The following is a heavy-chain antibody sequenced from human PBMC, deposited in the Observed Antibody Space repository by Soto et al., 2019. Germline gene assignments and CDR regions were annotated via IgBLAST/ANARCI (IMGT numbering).Heavy chain of an antibody. CDR2: ISIYNGNT. Sequence: QVQLVQSGAEVKKPGASVKVSCKASSYTFSTYAINWVRQAPGQGLEWMGWISIYNGNTNYAQKLQGRVTMTTDTSTSTAYMELRSLRSDDTAVYYCARVMEWFPRWHAFDIWGQGTMVTVSS. J-gene: IGHJ3*02. CDR3: ARVMEWFPRWHAFDI. V-gene: IGHV1-18*01. CDR1: SYTFSTYA. D-gene: IGHD3-3*01.